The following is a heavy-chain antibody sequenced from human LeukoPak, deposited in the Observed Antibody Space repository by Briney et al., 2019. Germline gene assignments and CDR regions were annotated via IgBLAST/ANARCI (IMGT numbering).Heavy chain of an antibody. CDR2: ITSKAYGGTP. Sequence: GGSLRLSCTASGFTLGDYAMSWVRQAPGKGLNWVGSITSKAYGGTPQYAASVKGRFTISRDDSKSIAYLQMNSLKTEDTAVYHCTRSTCSSTSCFDEAWGQGTLVTASS. CDR3: TRSTCSSTSCFDEA. D-gene: IGHD2-2*01. CDR1: GFTLGDYA. J-gene: IGHJ5*02. V-gene: IGHV3-49*04.